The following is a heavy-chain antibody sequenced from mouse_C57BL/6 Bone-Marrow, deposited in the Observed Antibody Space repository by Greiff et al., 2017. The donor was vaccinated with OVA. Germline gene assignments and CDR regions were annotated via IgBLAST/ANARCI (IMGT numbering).Heavy chain of an antibody. V-gene: IGHV1-26*01. J-gene: IGHJ2*01. CDR2: INPNNGGT. CDR3: ARGDRDFDY. D-gene: IGHD3-3*01. CDR1: GYTFTDYY. Sequence: VQLQQSGPELVKPGASVKISCKASGYTFTDYYMNWLTQSHGKSLEWIGDINPNNGGTSYNQKFKGKATLTVDKSSSTAYMELRSLTSEDSAVYYCARGDRDFDYWGQGTTLTVSS.